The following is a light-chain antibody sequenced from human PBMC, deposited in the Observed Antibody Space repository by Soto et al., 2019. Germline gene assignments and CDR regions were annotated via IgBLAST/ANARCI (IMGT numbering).Light chain of an antibody. CDR2: GAS. CDR1: QGISNY. CDR3: QKYDRAPFT. J-gene: IGKJ3*01. Sequence: DIQMTQSPSSLSAYLGDRVTITCRASQGISNYLAWYQQKPGRLPKLLLFGASTLQSGVPARFSGSGSGTLFTLTINGLRPEDVATDYCQKYDRAPFTFGPGTKVDFK. V-gene: IGKV1-27*01.